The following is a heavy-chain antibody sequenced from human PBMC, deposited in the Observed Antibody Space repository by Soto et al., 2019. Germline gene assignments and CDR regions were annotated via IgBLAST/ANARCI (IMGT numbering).Heavy chain of an antibody. V-gene: IGHV4-59*01. CDR2: VYYTGST. D-gene: IGHD6-13*01. CDR3: ARSVAAPGAHIDY. Sequence: EPLSLTCSVSGGSISGSYWSWIRQSPGKGLEWLGYVYYTGSTNYSPSLRSRVSISVDTSKNEFSLRLSSVTAADTAVYFCARSVAAPGAHIDYWGQGTQVTVSS. J-gene: IGHJ4*02. CDR1: GGSISGSY.